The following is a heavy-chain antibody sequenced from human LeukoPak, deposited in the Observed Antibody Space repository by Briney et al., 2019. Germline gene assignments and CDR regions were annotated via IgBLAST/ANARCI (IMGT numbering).Heavy chain of an antibody. CDR2: IYHSGST. J-gene: IGHJ4*02. CDR1: GVSISSGGYS. Sequence: SQTLSLTCAVSGVSISSGGYSWSWLRQPPGKGLEWIGYIYHSGSTYYNPALKSRVTISVDRPKNQFSLKLSSVTAADTAVYYCARVRYCSSTSCYAERGYFDYWGEGTLVTVSS. D-gene: IGHD2-2*01. V-gene: IGHV4-30-2*01. CDR3: ARVRYCSSTSCYAERGYFDY.